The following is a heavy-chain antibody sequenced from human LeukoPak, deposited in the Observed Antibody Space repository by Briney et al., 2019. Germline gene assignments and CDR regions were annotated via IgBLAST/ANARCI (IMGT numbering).Heavy chain of an antibody. CDR3: ARDLYYYDSSGKSYYFDY. D-gene: IGHD3-22*01. CDR2: TYYRSKWYN. V-gene: IGHV6-1*01. Sequence: SQTLSLYCAISGDSVSSNSAAWNWIRQSPSRGLEWLGRTYYRSKWYNDYAVSVKSRITINPDTSKNQFSLQLNSVTPEDTAVYYCARDLYYYDSSGKSYYFDYWGQGTLVTVSS. J-gene: IGHJ4*02. CDR1: GDSVSSNSAA.